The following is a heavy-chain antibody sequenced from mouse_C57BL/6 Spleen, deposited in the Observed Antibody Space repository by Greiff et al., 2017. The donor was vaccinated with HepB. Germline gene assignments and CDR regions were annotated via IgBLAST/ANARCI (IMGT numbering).Heavy chain of an antibody. CDR2: IYPGDGDT. CDR3: ANYCYLYFDY. D-gene: IGHD2-12*01. CDR1: GYAFSSSW. Sequence: QVQLQQSGPELVKPGASVKISCKASGYAFSSSWMNWVKQRPGKGLEWIGRIYPGDGDTNYNGKFKGKATLTADKSSSTAYMQLSSLTSEDSAVYFCANYCYLYFDYWGQGTTLTVSS. J-gene: IGHJ2*01. V-gene: IGHV1-82*01.